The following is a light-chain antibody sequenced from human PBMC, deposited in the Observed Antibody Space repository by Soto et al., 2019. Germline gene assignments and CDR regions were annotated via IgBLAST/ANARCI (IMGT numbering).Light chain of an antibody. J-gene: IGKJ1*01. Sequence: DIQMTQSPSTLSASVGDRVTISCRASQTITSWLAWYQQKPGKAPKLLIYDASSLESGVPSRFSGSGSGTEFTLTISSLQPDDFETYYCQQNNSYPWTFGQGTKVDIK. CDR1: QTITSW. CDR2: DAS. V-gene: IGKV1-5*01. CDR3: QQNNSYPWT.